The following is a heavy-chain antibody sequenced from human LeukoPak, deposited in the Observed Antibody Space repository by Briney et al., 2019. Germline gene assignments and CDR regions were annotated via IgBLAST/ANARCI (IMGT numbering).Heavy chain of an antibody. V-gene: IGHV4-39*07. CDR2: IYYSGST. CDR3: ARVAAKTVDY. D-gene: IGHD2-15*01. Sequence: SETLSLTCTVSGGTIGSSSYYWSWKRQPPGKELEWIGNIYYSGSTNYSPSLKSRVTISIDMSKNQCSLKLSSVTAADTAVYYCARVAAKTVDYWGQGTLVTVSP. J-gene: IGHJ4*02. CDR1: GGTIGSSSYY.